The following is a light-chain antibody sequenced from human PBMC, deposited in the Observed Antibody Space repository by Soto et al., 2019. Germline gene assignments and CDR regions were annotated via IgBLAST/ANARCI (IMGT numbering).Light chain of an antibody. CDR3: HHRQSWPRT. V-gene: IGKV3-11*01. CDR1: QYINTR. J-gene: IGKJ1*01. Sequence: EIVLTQSPATLSSFPGDRVTLSCRARQYINTRLAWYQHRPGQAPRLLIYQTSIRAAGIPARFSASGSETDFTLTISDVQPEDFALYYCHHRQSWPRTFGQGTKVDI. CDR2: QTS.